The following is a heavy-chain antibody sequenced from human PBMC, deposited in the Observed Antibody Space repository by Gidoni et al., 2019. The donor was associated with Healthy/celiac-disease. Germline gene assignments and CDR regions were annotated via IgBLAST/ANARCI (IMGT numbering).Heavy chain of an antibody. CDR3: AREASGYYHLFDP. CDR1: GGSISSGDSY. Sequence: QVQLQESGPGLAKPSQTLALTCTFSGGSISSGDSYGSWIRQPPGKGLAWIGYIYYSGSTYYNPSLKSRVPISVDTSKNQFSLKLSSVTAADTAVYYCAREASGYYHLFDPWGQGTLVTVSS. V-gene: IGHV4-30-4*01. CDR2: IYYSGST. J-gene: IGHJ5*02. D-gene: IGHD3-3*01.